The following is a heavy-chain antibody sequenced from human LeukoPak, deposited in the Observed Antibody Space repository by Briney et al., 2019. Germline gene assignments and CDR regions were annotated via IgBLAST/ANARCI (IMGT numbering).Heavy chain of an antibody. CDR3: ARSFRDIVVVPAAMGY. CDR2: IYYSGST. V-gene: IGHV4-39*01. CDR1: GGSISSSSYY. D-gene: IGHD2-2*01. J-gene: IGHJ4*02. Sequence: SETLSLTCTVSGGSISSSSYYWGWIRQPPGKGLEWIGSIYYSGSTYYNPSLKSRVTISVDTSKNQFSLELSSVTAADTAVYYCARSFRDIVVVPAAMGYWGQGTLVTVSS.